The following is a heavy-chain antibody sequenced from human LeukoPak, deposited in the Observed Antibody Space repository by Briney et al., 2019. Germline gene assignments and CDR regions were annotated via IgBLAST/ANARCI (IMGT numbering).Heavy chain of an antibody. CDR1: GYTFTGYY. D-gene: IGHD5-24*01. CDR2: INTNSGGT. Sequence: GASVTVSRKASGYTFTGYYMHWVRQAPGQGLEWMGWINTNSGGTNYAQKFQGRVTMTRDTSISTAYMELSRLRSDDTAVYYCARGKRARWLQAYYFVYFGQGTLVTVSS. V-gene: IGHV1-2*02. CDR3: ARGKRARWLQAYYFVY. J-gene: IGHJ4*02.